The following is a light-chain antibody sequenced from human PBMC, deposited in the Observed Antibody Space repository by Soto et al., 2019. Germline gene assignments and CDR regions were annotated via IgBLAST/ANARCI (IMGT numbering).Light chain of an antibody. CDR3: QQYGSSPMYT. V-gene: IGKV3-20*01. J-gene: IGKJ2*01. CDR2: GAS. Sequence: EIVLTQSPGTLSLSPGERATLSCRASQSVSSSYLAWYQQKPGQAPRLLIHGASTRATGIPDRFSGSGSGTDFTLTISRLEPEDFAVYYCQQYGSSPMYTFGQGTKLEI. CDR1: QSVSSSY.